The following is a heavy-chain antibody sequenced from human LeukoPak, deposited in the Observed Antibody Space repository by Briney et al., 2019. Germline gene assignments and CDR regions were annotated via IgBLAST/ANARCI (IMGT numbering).Heavy chain of an antibody. CDR1: GGPISCYY. J-gene: IGHJ4*02. CDR3: ERSVAVYFDY. Sequence: KPSEPLSLTCTVSGGPISCYYWSWIRPPARKGLDWIGRIYTIGSTHYHPSLPRRATMSVDTSKHQFVLTLSSLTDGRTDVYYFERSVAVYFDYWGQGTLVSDSS. CDR2: IYTIGST. V-gene: IGHV4-4*07. D-gene: IGHD6-19*01.